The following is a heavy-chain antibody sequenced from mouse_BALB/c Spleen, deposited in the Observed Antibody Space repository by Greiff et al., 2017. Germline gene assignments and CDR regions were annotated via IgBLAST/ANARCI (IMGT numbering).Heavy chain of an antibody. CDR1: GYTFTDYN. CDR3: AREGGYGYGYAMDY. J-gene: IGHJ4*01. CDR2: IYPYNGGT. D-gene: IGHD2-2*01. Sequence: EVKLVESGPELVKPGASVKISCKASGYTFTDYNMHWVKQSHGKSLEWIGYIYPYNGGTGYNQKFKSKATLTVDNSSSTAYMELRSLTSEDSAVYYCAREGGYGYGYAMDYWGQGTSVTVSS. V-gene: IGHV1S29*02.